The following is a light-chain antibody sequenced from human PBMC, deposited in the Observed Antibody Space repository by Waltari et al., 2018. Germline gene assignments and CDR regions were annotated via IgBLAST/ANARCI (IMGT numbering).Light chain of an antibody. CDR1: QSISGW. CDR2: DAS. J-gene: IGKJ2*01. V-gene: IGKV1-5*03. Sequence: DIQMTQFPSPPSASVGDRVTLTCRASQSISGWLAWYQQKPGKAPKLLIYDASSLESGVPSRFSGSGSGTEFTLTVSSLQPDDFATYYCLQYDSYSYTFGQGTKLEIK. CDR3: LQYDSYSYT.